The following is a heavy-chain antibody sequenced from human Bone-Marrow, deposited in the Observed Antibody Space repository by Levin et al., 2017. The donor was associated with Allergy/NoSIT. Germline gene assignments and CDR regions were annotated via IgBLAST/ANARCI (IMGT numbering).Heavy chain of an antibody. J-gene: IGHJ6*02. CDR3: ARLNVGSSYYYYYYGVDV. D-gene: IGHD2-2*01. CDR2: MRPKNGNT. V-gene: IGHV1-8*01. CDR1: GYSFTDHD. Sequence: PAASVKVSCKASGYSFTDHDIIWVRQATGQGLEWMGWMRPKNGNTGYVQRFQGRITMTGDASTGTASMELSSLKSDDTAVYYCARLNVGSSYYYYYYGVDVWGQGTTVIVSS.